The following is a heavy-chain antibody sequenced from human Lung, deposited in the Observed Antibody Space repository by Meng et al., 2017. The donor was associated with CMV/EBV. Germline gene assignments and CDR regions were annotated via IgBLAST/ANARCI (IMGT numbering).Heavy chain of an antibody. Sequence: SETXSLXCGIYGGSLSGYYWSWIRQTPGKGLEWIGEIRHSGDITNYNPSLKSRVTISIDTSKKQFSLKLSAVSDADTAVYYCARQYSSSYYYDYEGQGTLVTVSS. J-gene: IGHJ4*02. CDR2: IRHSGDIT. CDR3: ARQYSSSYYYDY. CDR1: GGSLSGYY. V-gene: IGHV4-34*01. D-gene: IGHD6-6*01.